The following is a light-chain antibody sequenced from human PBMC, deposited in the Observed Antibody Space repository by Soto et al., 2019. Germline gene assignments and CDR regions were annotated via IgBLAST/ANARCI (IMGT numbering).Light chain of an antibody. Sequence: DIQMTQSPSTLSASVGDRVTITCRASQSISSWLAWYQQKPGKAPKLLIYAASSLQSGVPSRFSGSGFGTDFTLTISSLLPEDFATYYCQQANTFPQTFGQGTKVDIK. CDR2: AAS. CDR1: QSISSW. CDR3: QQANTFPQT. J-gene: IGKJ1*01. V-gene: IGKV1-12*01.